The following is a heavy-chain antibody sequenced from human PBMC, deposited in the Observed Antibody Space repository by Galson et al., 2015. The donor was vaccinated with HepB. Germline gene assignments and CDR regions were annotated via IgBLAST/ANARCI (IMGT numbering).Heavy chain of an antibody. J-gene: IGHJ4*02. D-gene: IGHD6-19*01. CDR3: ARHHIAVAGTSFDY. V-gene: IGHV1-69*04. CDR2: IIPILGIA. CDR1: GGTFSSYA. Sequence: SVKVSCKASGGTFSSYAISWVRQAPGQGLEWMGRIIPILGIANYAQKFQGRVTITADKSTSTAYMELSSLRSEDTTVYYCARHHIAVAGTSFDYWGQGTLVTVSS.